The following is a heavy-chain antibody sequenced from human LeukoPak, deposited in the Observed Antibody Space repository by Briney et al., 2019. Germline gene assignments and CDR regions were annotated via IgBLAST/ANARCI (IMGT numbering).Heavy chain of an antibody. Sequence: PSETLSLTCTVSGGSIRYYFWSWIRQPAGKGLGWIGRIYTSGSTDYNPSLRSRVTMSIDTSRNQFSLRLTSVTAADRAVYYCARESKSYDGSGYYHDYWGQGTLVTVSS. CDR3: ARESKSYDGSGYYHDY. CDR1: GGSIRYYF. J-gene: IGHJ4*02. CDR2: IYTSGST. V-gene: IGHV4-4*07. D-gene: IGHD3-22*01.